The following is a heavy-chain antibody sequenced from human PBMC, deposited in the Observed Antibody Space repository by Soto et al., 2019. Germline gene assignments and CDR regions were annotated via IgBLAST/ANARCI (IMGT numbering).Heavy chain of an antibody. CDR1: GFTFSSYG. Sequence: QVQLVESGGGVVQPGRSLRLSCAASGFTFSSYGMHWVRQAPGKGLEWVAVIWYDGSNKYYADSVKGRFTISRDNSKNTLYLQTNSLRAEDTAVYYCARDRADYYDSSGFDYWGQGTLVTVSS. CDR2: IWYDGSNK. CDR3: ARDRADYYDSSGFDY. D-gene: IGHD3-22*01. J-gene: IGHJ4*02. V-gene: IGHV3-33*01.